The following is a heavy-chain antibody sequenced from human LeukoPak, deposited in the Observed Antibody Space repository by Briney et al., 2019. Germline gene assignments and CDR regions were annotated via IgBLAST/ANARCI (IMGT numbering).Heavy chain of an antibody. CDR3: AREADITMIVVATYWFDP. Sequence: SQTLSLTCAISGDSVSSNSAAWNWIRQSPSRGLEWLGRTYYRSKWYNDYAVSVKSRITINPDTSKNQFSLQLNSVTPEDTAVYYCAREADITMIVVATYWFDPWGQGTLVTVSS. J-gene: IGHJ5*02. D-gene: IGHD3-22*01. V-gene: IGHV6-1*01. CDR2: TYYRSKWYN. CDR1: GDSVSSNSAA.